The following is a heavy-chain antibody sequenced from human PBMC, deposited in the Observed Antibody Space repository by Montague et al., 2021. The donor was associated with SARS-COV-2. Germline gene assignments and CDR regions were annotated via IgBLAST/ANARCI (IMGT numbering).Heavy chain of an antibody. V-gene: IGHV3-30*09. CDR2: ISYDGSNK. CDR1: GSTFNNYA. CDR3: VRASLIKARIAVAGTTVY. D-gene: IGHD6-19*01. Sequence: SLRLSCAASGSTFNNYAMHWVRQAPGKGLEWVAIISYDGSNKYYADSVKGQFAISRDNSKNTLYLQMNSLRAEDTAVYYCVRASLIKARIAVAGTTVYWGQGTLVTISS. J-gene: IGHJ4*02.